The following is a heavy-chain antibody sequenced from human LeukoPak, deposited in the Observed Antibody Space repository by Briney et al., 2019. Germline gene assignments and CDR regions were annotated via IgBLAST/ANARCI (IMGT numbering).Heavy chain of an antibody. Sequence: PGGSLRLSCEASGFNFSNYWMVWVRQAPGKGLEWVANIKHDGSEDHYVDSVKGRFRISRDNAHNSLYLDMHSLRVEDTALYFGERGGRSLWFADLLTLWGRGIRVTVSS. CDR3: ERGGRSLWFADLLTL. CDR1: GFNFSNYW. CDR2: IKHDGSED. J-gene: IGHJ4*02. D-gene: IGHD3-10*01. V-gene: IGHV3-7*01.